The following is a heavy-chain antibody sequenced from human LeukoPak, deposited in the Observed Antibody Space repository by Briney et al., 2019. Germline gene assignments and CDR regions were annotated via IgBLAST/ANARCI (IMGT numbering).Heavy chain of an antibody. CDR3: ARRYCSGGSCYMRGYYGMDV. CDR1: NGSFSAYY. D-gene: IGHD2-15*01. Sequence: PSETLSLTCAVSNGSFSAYYWSWIRQSPGKGLQWIGEISHSGSTNYNPSLKLRVSISLDRSKNQFSLRLSSVSAADTAVYFCARRYCSGGSCYMRGYYGMDVWATGTTVIVSS. CDR2: ISHSGST. V-gene: IGHV4-34*01. J-gene: IGHJ6*04.